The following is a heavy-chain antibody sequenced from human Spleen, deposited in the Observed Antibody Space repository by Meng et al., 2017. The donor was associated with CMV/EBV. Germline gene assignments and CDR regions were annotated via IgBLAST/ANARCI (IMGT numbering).Heavy chain of an antibody. CDR2: MNPNSGST. CDR1: GHTLTELP. Sequence: ASVKVSCKVSGHTLTELPRHWVRQATGQGLEWMGWMNPNSGSTGYAQKFQGRVTITRNTSISTAYMELSSLRSEDTAVYYCARYLGYCSSTSCYGRSRRRRWYYYGMDVWGQGTTVTVSS. D-gene: IGHD2-2*01. V-gene: IGHV1-8*03. CDR3: ARYLGYCSSTSCYGRSRRRRWYYYGMDV. J-gene: IGHJ6*02.